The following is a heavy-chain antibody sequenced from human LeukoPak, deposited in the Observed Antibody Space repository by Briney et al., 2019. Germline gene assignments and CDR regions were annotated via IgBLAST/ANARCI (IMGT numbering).Heavy chain of an antibody. CDR3: TRGSSGWYFDY. Sequence: GGSLRLSCPASGFTFSNAWMTWVRQAPGKGLEWVGRIKSNADGGTTDYASPVKQRFTISRDDSQNTLFLQMNSLKTEDTAVYYCTRGSSGWYFDYWGQGTLVTVSS. D-gene: IGHD6-19*01. CDR1: GFTFSNAW. V-gene: IGHV3-15*01. J-gene: IGHJ4*02. CDR2: IKSNADGGTT.